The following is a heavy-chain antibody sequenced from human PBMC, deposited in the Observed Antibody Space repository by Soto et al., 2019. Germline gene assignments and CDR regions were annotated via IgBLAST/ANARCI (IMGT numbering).Heavy chain of an antibody. V-gene: IGHV4-31*01. D-gene: IGHD3-3*01. CDR1: GGSISSGGYH. CDR3: AGTSDFGFRDWFDP. CDR2: IYYRGST. Sequence: QVQLQESGPGLVKPAQTLSLSCTVSGGSISSGGYHWSWIRQHPGKDLEWIGYIYYRGSTYNNPSLKSLVTISVDTSNNLFSLNLSSVTAADTAVYYCAGTSDFGFRDWFDPWGQGTLVTVSS. J-gene: IGHJ5*02.